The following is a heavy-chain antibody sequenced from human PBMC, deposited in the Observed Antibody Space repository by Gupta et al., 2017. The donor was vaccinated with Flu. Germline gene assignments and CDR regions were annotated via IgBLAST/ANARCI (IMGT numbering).Heavy chain of an antibody. CDR1: GGSFSGYY. J-gene: IGHJ6*02. D-gene: IGHD6-13*01. CDR3: ARWPPPRQQLVRMDV. CDR2: INHSGST. Sequence: QVQLQQWGAGLLKPSETLSLTCAVYGGSFSGYYWSWIRQPPGKGLEWIGEINHSGSTNYNPSLKSRVTISVDTSKNQFSLKLSSVTAADTAVYYCARWPPPRQQLVRMDVWGQGTTVTVSS. V-gene: IGHV4-34*01.